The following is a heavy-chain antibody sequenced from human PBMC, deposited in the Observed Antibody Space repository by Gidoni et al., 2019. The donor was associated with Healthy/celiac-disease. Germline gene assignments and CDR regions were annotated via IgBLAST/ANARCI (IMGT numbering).Heavy chain of an antibody. CDR1: GYTLTRSD. V-gene: IGHV1-8*01. CDR3: ARGPYYYDSSGYYQLNYYYGMDV. CDR2: MNPNSGKT. J-gene: IGHJ6*02. D-gene: IGHD3-22*01. Sequence: QVQLVQSGAEVTKPGPSVKVSCKSSGYTLTRSDINWVRQATGQGLEWMGWMNPNSGKTGYAQKVQGRVTMTRNTAISTADMELSSLRSEETAVYYGARGPYYYDSSGYYQLNYYYGMDVWGQGTTVTVSS.